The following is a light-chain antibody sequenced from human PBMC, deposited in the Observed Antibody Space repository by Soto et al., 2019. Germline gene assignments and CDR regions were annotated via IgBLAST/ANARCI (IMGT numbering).Light chain of an antibody. Sequence: EIVLTQSPATLSVSPGERATLSCRASQSVSSYLAWYQQKPGQAPRLLIYDASNRATGIPARFSGSGSGTDFTITISSLEPEDFAVYYCQQRSNWPSLTFGGGTKVDIK. CDR3: QQRSNWPSLT. CDR1: QSVSSY. V-gene: IGKV3-11*01. J-gene: IGKJ4*01. CDR2: DAS.